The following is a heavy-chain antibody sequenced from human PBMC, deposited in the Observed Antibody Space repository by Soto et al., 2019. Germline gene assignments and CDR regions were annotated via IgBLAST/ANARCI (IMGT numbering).Heavy chain of an antibody. CDR2: INPNSGGT. CDR3: ARARRTVHNWFDP. J-gene: IGHJ5*02. V-gene: IGHV1-2*02. Sequence: GASVKVSCKASGYTFTGYYMHWVRQAPGQGLEWMGWINPNSGGTSYAQKFQGRVTMTRDTSTSTVYMELSSLRSEDTAVYYCARARRTVHNWFDPWGQGTLVTVSS. D-gene: IGHD4-17*01. CDR1: GYTFTGYY.